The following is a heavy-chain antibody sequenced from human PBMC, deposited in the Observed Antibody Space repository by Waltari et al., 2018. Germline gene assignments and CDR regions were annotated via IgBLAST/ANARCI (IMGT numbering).Heavy chain of an antibody. Sequence: QLQLQESGPGLVKPSETLSLTCTVSGGSISSSSYYWGWIRQPPGKGLEWIGSIYYSGSTYYNPSLKSRVTRSVDTSKNQFSLKLSSVTAADTAVYYCARGGARSYFFSDAFDIWGQGTMVTVSS. V-gene: IGHV4-39*07. CDR2: IYYSGST. D-gene: IGHD1-26*01. CDR1: GGSISSSSYY. J-gene: IGHJ3*02. CDR3: ARGGARSYFFSDAFDI.